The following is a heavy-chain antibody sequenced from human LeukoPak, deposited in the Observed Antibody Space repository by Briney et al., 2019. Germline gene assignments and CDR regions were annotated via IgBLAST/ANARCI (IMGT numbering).Heavy chain of an antibody. Sequence: SETLSLTCTVSGYSISSGYYWGWIRQPPGKGLEWIGSIYHSGSTYYNPSLKSRVTISVDTSKNQFSLKLSSVTAADTAVYYCASGTTGMVRRYYYYYMDVWGKGTTVTVSS. CDR1: GYSISSGYY. V-gene: IGHV4-38-2*02. CDR2: IYHSGST. D-gene: IGHD1-1*01. CDR3: ASGTTGMVRRYYYYYMDV. J-gene: IGHJ6*03.